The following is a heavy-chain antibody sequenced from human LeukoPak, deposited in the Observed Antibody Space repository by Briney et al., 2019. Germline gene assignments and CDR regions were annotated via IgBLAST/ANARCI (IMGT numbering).Heavy chain of an antibody. Sequence: GGSLRLSCAASGFTFSSYWMSWVRQAPGKGLEWVANIKQDGSEKYYVDSVKGRFTISRDNSKNTLYLQMNSLRAEDTAVYYCANLGYSSGWYDFGMDVWGQGTTVTVSS. J-gene: IGHJ6*02. CDR1: GFTFSSYW. CDR2: IKQDGSEK. V-gene: IGHV3-7*03. CDR3: ANLGYSSGWYDFGMDV. D-gene: IGHD6-19*01.